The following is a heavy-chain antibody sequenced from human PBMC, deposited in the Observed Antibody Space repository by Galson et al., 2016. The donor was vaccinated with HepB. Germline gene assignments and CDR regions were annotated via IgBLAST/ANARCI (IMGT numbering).Heavy chain of an antibody. Sequence: SLRLSCAASGFTFRNHALSWVRRAPGKGLEWVSHIDGPTPNTHYADSVRGRFSICRDNSRDTLYLQMDSLTAEDSAIYYCTTWLSHHFDYWGQGTRVTVSS. D-gene: IGHD6-19*01. CDR1: GFTFRNHA. V-gene: IGHV3-23*01. J-gene: IGHJ4*02. CDR2: IDGPTPNT. CDR3: TTWLSHHFDY.